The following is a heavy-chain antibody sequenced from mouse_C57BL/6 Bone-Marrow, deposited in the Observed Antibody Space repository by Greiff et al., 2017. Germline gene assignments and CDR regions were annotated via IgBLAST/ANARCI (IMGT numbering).Heavy chain of an antibody. D-gene: IGHD1-1*01. CDR2: FHPYNDDT. Sequence: QVQLQQSGAELVKPGASVKMSCKASGYTFTTYPIEWMKQNHGKSLEWIGNFHPYNDDTKYNEKFKGKATLTVEKSSSTVYLELSRLTSDDSAVYYCARGDYSYGSSLRIFDYWGQGTTLTVSS. J-gene: IGHJ2*01. V-gene: IGHV1-47*01. CDR3: ARGDYSYGSSLRIFDY. CDR1: GYTFTTYP.